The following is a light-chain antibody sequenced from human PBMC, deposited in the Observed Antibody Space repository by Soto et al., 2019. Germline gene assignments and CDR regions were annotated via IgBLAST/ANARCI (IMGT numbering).Light chain of an antibody. Sequence: DIQMTQSPSSLSACVGDRVTITCRASQSISNYLNWYQQKPGKAPKLLIFAASSLQSGVPSRFSGGGSGTDFTLTISSLQPEDFATYYCQQSYSTPPITFGQGTRLEIK. CDR2: AAS. V-gene: IGKV1-39*01. CDR1: QSISNY. J-gene: IGKJ5*01. CDR3: QQSYSTPPIT.